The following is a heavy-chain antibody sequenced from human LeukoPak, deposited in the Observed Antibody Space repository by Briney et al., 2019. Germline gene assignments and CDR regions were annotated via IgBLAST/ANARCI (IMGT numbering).Heavy chain of an antibody. Sequence: GGSLRLSCAASGFTFSSYAMSWVRQAPGKGREWVSAISGSGGSTYYADSVKGRLTISRDNSKNTLYLQMNSLRAEDTAVYYCAKRGWFGEIFDYWGQGTLVTVSS. D-gene: IGHD3-10*01. CDR2: ISGSGGST. J-gene: IGHJ4*02. V-gene: IGHV3-23*01. CDR1: GFTFSSYA. CDR3: AKRGWFGEIFDY.